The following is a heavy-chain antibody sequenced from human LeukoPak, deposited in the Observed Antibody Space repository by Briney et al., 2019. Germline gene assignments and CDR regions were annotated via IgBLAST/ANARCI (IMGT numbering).Heavy chain of an antibody. CDR3: ARDSGTTGEVKFDP. V-gene: IGHV4-4*07. D-gene: IGHD3-10*01. CDR2: IYTSGTI. Sequence: PSETLSLTCTVSGGSISSYYWSWIRQPAGTALEWIGRIYTSGTITYNPSLKSRVTMLVDTSKNQFSLKLSSVTAADTAVYYCARDSGTTGEVKFDPWGQGTLVTVSS. CDR1: GGSISSYY. J-gene: IGHJ5*02.